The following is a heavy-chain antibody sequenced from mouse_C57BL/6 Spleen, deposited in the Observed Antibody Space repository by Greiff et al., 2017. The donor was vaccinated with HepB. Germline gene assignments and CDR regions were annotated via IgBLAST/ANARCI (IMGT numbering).Heavy chain of an antibody. CDR2: IYPGDGDT. CDR1: GYAFSSYW. D-gene: IGHD2-3*01. CDR3: ARRMDWSFAY. J-gene: IGHJ3*01. V-gene: IGHV1-80*01. Sequence: VKVVESGAELVKPGASVKISCKASGYAFSSYWMNWVKQRPGKGLEWIGQIYPGDGDTNYNGKFKGKATLTADKSSSTAYMQLSSLTSEDSAVYFCARRMDWSFAYWGQGTLVTVSA.